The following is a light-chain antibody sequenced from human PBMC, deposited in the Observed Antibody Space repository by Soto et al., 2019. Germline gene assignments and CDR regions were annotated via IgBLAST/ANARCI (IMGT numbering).Light chain of an antibody. Sequence: DIQMTQSPSTLSASVGARVTITCRASQSISSWLAWFQQKPGKAPKLLIYKASSLESGVPSRFRGSGSGTEFTLTNSSLQPDDFATYSCQKYKSYSLTFGQGTKVEIK. J-gene: IGKJ1*01. V-gene: IGKV1-5*03. CDR2: KAS. CDR3: QKYKSYSLT. CDR1: QSISSW.